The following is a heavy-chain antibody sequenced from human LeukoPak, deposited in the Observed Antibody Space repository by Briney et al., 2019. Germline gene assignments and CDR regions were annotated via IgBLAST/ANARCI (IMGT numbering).Heavy chain of an antibody. CDR1: GFGFSTYW. CDR2: IKQDGSDK. J-gene: IGHJ4*02. V-gene: IGHV3-7*01. CDR3: ARGFLAN. Sequence: GGSLRLSCVASGFGFSTYWMSWVRQTPAKGLEWIANIKQDGSDKYYVDSVKGRFTVSKDNAKNSLYLQMNNVRVEDTGVYYCARGFLANWGQGTLVTVSS.